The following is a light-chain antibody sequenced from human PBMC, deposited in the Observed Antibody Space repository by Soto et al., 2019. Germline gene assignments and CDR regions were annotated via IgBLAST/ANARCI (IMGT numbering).Light chain of an antibody. J-gene: IGLJ2*01. CDR1: SSDVGGYNY. V-gene: IGLV2-11*01. CDR3: CSYAGSYVV. CDR2: DVG. Sequence: QSALTQPRSVSGSPGQSVTISCTGTSSDVGGYNYVSWYQHHPGKAPKLMIYDVGKRPSGVPDRFSGSKSDNTASLTISGLQAEDEADYYCCSYAGSYVVVSGGTKLTVL.